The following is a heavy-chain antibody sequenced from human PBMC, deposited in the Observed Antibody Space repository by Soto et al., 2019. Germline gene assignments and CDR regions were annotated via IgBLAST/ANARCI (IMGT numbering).Heavy chain of an antibody. V-gene: IGHV4-34*02. D-gene: IGHD5-12*01. CDR2: INHRGSA. Sequence: QVHLQQWGAGLLKPSETLSLTCAVYGESFIGYYWTWIRQPPGKGLEGIGEINHRGSANYNPSLKSRVTISVDTSNNQFSLKLSSVTAADTSVYYCARTDIVTTNCFDPWGQGTLVTVSS. CDR3: ARTDIVTTNCFDP. CDR1: GESFIGYY. J-gene: IGHJ5*02.